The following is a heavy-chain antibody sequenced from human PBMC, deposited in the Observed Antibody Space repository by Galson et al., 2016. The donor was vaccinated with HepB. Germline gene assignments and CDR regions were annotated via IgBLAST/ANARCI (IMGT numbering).Heavy chain of an antibody. J-gene: IGHJ6*02. Sequence: SLRLSCAASGFTFSNYGMHWVRQAPGKGLERVAVIWYDGSNKYYADSVKGRFTISRDNSKNTLYLQMNSLRAEDTAVYYCARATQLWFLGYYYGMDVWGQGTTVTVSS. V-gene: IGHV3-33*01. CDR3: ARATQLWFLGYYYGMDV. CDR2: IWYDGSNK. CDR1: GFTFSNYG. D-gene: IGHD5-18*01.